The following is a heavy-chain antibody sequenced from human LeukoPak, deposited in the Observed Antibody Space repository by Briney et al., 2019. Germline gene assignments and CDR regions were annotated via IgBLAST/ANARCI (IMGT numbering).Heavy chain of an antibody. V-gene: IGHV3-74*01. J-gene: IGHJ4*02. Sequence: GGSLRLSCAASGFTFSSYWMHWVRQAPGKGLVWVSRINSDGSSTSYADSVRGRFTISRDNAKNTLYLQMHSLRAGDTAVYYCARASSGWYTDSNFDYWGQGTLVTVSS. CDR2: INSDGSST. CDR1: GFTFSSYW. D-gene: IGHD6-19*01. CDR3: ARASSGWYTDSNFDY.